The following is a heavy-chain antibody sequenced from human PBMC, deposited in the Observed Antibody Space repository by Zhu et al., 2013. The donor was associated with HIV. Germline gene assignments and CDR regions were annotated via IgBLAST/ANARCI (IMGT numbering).Heavy chain of an antibody. V-gene: IGHV1-69*01. J-gene: IGHJ6*03. CDR3: AREGGGLDIVLEGAMDV. D-gene: IGHD2-8*01. Sequence: QVQLVQSGAEVKRPGSSVKVSCKASGDTFSSSAISWVRQAPGQGLDWMGGIIPIFGTANYAQKFQGRVTITADESTSTAYMELSSLRSEDTAVYYCAREGGGLDIVLEGAMDVWGKGTTVTVSS. CDR2: IIPIFGTA. CDR1: GDTFSSSA.